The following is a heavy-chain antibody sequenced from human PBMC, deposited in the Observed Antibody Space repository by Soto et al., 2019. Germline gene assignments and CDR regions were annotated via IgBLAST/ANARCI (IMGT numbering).Heavy chain of an antibody. CDR2: VYYGGAIFYSGNI. V-gene: IGHV4-39*01. CDR1: GDSISSSNSH. J-gene: IGHJ3*02. D-gene: IGHD3-3*02. Sequence: SETLSLTCTVSGDSISSSNSHWGWTRQPPGKGLEYIGSVYYGGAIFYSGNIYYNPSLKSRVTISVDTSKNQFSLRLSSVTAADTGVYYCVRYDRINMKPYSPEGFHIWGQGTMVIVSS. CDR3: VRYDRINMKPYSPEGFHI.